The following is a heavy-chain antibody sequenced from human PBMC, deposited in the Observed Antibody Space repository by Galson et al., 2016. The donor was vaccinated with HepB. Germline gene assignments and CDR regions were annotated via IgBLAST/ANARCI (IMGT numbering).Heavy chain of an antibody. CDR3: ARGLQLAVTHANFDH. J-gene: IGHJ4*02. V-gene: IGHV3-30*03. CDR2: ISHDGRDK. Sequence: SLRLSCAASGFSLRTYVMHWVRQAPGKGLEWVAVISHDGRDKFYAVSVKGRFTISRDNSQNTLYLHMNSVNSDDTAVYYCARGLQLAVTHANFDHWGQGTLVTVSS. D-gene: IGHD3-22*01. CDR1: GFSLRTYV.